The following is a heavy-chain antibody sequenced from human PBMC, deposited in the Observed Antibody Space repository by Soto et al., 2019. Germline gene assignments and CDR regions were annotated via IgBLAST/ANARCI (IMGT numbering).Heavy chain of an antibody. D-gene: IGHD6-13*01. CDR1: GFTSSSYW. Sequence: PGGSLRLSCEGSGFTSSSYWMSWVRQAPGKGLEWVANIKQDGSQKNYVDSVTGRFTISRDNAKNSLYLQMNSLRAEDTAVYYCAKGAQQLVPIVWFDPWGHGTLVTVSS. V-gene: IGHV3-7*03. J-gene: IGHJ5*02. CDR2: IKQDGSQK. CDR3: AKGAQQLVPIVWFDP.